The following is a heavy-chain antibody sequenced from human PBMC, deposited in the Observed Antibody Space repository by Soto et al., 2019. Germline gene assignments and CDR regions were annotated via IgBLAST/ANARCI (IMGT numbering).Heavy chain of an antibody. J-gene: IGHJ3*02. D-gene: IGHD5-12*01. V-gene: IGHV4-31*03. CDR3: ARAGYSGYDAFDI. CDR1: GGSISNFSQYY. CDR2: IYYSGST. Sequence: SETLSLTCTVSGGSISNFSQYYWSWIRQHPGKGLEWIGYIYYSGSTYYNPSLKSRVTISVDTSKNQFSLKLSSVTAADTAVYYCARAGYSGYDAFDIWGQGTMVTVSS.